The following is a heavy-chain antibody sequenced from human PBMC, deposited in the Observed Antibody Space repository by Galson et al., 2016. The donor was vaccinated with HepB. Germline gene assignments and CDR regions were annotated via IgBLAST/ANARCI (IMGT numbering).Heavy chain of an antibody. CDR1: GGTFTNHR. V-gene: IGHV1-69*04. D-gene: IGHD2-15*01. CDR3: ARDSGTEAATGGWFDP. CDR2: VIPLLDIA. Sequence: SCKASGGTFTNHRFSWVRQAPGQGLEWMGRVIPLLDIANYAHKFRGRVTITADKSTSTAYMELNNLRSEDTAVYYCARDSGTEAATGGWFDPWGQGTLVTVSS. J-gene: IGHJ5*02.